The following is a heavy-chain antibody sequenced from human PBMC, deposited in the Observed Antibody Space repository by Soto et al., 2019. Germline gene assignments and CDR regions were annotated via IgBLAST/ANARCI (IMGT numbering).Heavy chain of an antibody. Sequence: GGSLGISSAASGFSFSSYVMHGVRQATGKGLEWVSAIGTAGDTYYPGSVKGRFTISRENAKNSLYLQMNSLRAGDTAVYYCARGRYGGNWFDPWGQGTLVTVSS. J-gene: IGHJ5*02. D-gene: IGHD3-9*01. CDR3: ARGRYGGNWFDP. V-gene: IGHV3-13*01. CDR2: IGTAGDT. CDR1: GFSFSSYV.